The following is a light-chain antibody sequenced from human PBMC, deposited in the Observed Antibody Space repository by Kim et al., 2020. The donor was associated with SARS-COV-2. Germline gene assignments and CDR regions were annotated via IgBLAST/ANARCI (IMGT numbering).Light chain of an antibody. CDR1: QSVRSD. V-gene: IGKV3-11*01. Sequence: LSAGDSATLSCRASQSVRSDLAWYQQKPGQAPRLLMYDASTRATGIPARFSGSGSGTDFTLTISTLEPEDSAAYYCQQRITWPIAFGQGTRLEIK. CDR3: QQRITWPIA. J-gene: IGKJ5*01. CDR2: DAS.